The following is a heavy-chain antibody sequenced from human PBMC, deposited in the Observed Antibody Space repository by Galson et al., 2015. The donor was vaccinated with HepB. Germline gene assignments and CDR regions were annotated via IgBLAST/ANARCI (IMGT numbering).Heavy chain of an antibody. CDR1: GGTFSSYT. CDR3: ARDTSDNGYCSGGSCYSDY. Sequence: SVKVSCKASGGTFSSYTISWVRQAPGQGLEWMGRIIPILGIANYAQKFQGRVTITADKSTSTAYMELSSLRSEDTAVYYCARDTSDNGYCSGGSCYSDYWGQGTLVTVSS. V-gene: IGHV1-69*04. D-gene: IGHD2-15*01. J-gene: IGHJ4*02. CDR2: IIPILGIA.